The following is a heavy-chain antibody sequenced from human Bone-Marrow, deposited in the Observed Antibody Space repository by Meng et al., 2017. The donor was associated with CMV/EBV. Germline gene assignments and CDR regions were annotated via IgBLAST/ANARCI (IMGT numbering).Heavy chain of an antibody. V-gene: IGHV1-2*02. J-gene: IGHJ4*02. CDR3: ARGFFGGATQY. D-gene: IGHD1-26*01. Sequence: ASVKVSCKASGYSFNDYYIHWVRQAPGQGLEWMGWINPKSGGTNYAQKFQGRVTMTRDTSISTAYMELSRLRSDDTAVYYCARGFFGGATQYWGQGTLVTVSS. CDR1: GYSFNDYY. CDR2: INPKSGGT.